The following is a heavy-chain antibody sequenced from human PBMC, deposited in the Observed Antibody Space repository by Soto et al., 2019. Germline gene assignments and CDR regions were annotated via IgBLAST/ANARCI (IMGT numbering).Heavy chain of an antibody. CDR3: AKDGLLGLRRVYYYYGMDV. CDR1: GFTFSSYG. Sequence: QVQLVESGGGVVQPGRSLRLSCAASGFTFSSYGMHWVRQAPGKGLEWVAVISYDGSNKYYADSVKGRFTISRDNSKNTLYLQMNSLRAEDTAVYYCAKDGLLGLRRVYYYYGMDVWGQGTTVTVSS. V-gene: IGHV3-30*18. D-gene: IGHD3-16*01. CDR2: ISYDGSNK. J-gene: IGHJ6*02.